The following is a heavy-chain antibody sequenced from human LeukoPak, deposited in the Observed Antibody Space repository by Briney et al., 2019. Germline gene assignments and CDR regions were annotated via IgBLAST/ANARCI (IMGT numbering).Heavy chain of an antibody. V-gene: IGHV3-23*01. CDR1: GFTFSNYG. CDR3: AKRGRDGDYFDS. CDR2: ISSSGGAT. Sequence: GASLRLSCATSGFTFSNYGMNWVRQAPGEGLEWVSAISSSGGATYYADSVKGRFTVFRDNSRDTLYLQMSSLRADDTAIYYCAKRGRDGDYFDSWGQGTLVTVSS. D-gene: IGHD4-17*01. J-gene: IGHJ4*02.